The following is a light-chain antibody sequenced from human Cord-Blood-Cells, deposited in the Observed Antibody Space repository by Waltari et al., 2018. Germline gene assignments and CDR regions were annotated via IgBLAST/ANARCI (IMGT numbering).Light chain of an antibody. J-gene: IGLJ3*02. Sequence: QSALTQPASVSGSPGQSITISCTGTSRDVGGYNYVSWYQQHPGKAPKLILYDVSKRPSGVSNRFSGSKSGNTASLTISGLQAEDEADYYCSSYTSSSTLVFGGGTKLTVL. CDR2: DVS. CDR3: SSYTSSSTLV. V-gene: IGLV2-14*01. CDR1: SRDVGGYNY.